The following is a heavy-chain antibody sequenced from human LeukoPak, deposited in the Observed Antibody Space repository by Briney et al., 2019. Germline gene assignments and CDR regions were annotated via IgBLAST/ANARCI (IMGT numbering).Heavy chain of an antibody. CDR1: GGSFSGYY. CDR3: AKAPYLSSGY. CDR2: IDHSGAT. D-gene: IGHD3-22*01. J-gene: IGHJ3*01. V-gene: IGHV4-34*01. Sequence: SETLSLTCAVCGGSFSGYYWSWLRQPPGKGLEWIGEIDHSGATNYNPSLKSRVTISLDTSKNQFSLTLSSITAADTAVYYCAKAPYLSSGYWGQGTMVTVSS.